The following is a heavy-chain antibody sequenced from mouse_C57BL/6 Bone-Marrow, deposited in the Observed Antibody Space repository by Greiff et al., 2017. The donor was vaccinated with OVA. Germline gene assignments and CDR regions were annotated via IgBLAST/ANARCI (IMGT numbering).Heavy chain of an antibody. Sequence: EVQVVESGGGLVQPKGSLKLSCAASGFSFNTYAMNWVRQAPGKGLEWVARIRSKSNNYATYYADSVKDRFTISRDDSESMLYLQMNNLKTEDTAMYYCVRGGDYDVFPFAYWGQGTLVTVSA. J-gene: IGHJ3*01. CDR3: VRGGDYDVFPFAY. D-gene: IGHD2-4*01. CDR2: IRSKSNNYAT. V-gene: IGHV10-1*01. CDR1: GFSFNTYA.